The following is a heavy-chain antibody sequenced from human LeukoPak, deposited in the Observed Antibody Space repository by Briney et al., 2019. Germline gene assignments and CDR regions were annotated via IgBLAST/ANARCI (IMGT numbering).Heavy chain of an antibody. CDR1: GYTFTSYA. CDR2: INAGNGNT. CDR3: ARDSGYGYPNFGY. D-gene: IGHD5-18*01. J-gene: IGHJ4*02. Sequence: ASVKVSCKASGYTFTSYAMHWVRQAPGQRLEWMGWINAGNGNTKYSQKFQGRVTITRDTSASTAYMELSSLRSEDTAVYYCARDSGYGYPNFGYWGQGTLVTVSS. V-gene: IGHV1-3*01.